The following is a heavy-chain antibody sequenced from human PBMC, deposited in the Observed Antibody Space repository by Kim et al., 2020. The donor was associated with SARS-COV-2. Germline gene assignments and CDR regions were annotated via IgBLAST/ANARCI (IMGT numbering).Heavy chain of an antibody. V-gene: IGHV3-33*01. J-gene: IGHJ4*02. D-gene: IGHD3-22*01. CDR1: GFTFSSYG. Sequence: GGSLRLSCAASGFTFSSYGMHWVRQAPGKGLEWVAVIWYDGSNKYYADSVKGRFTISRDNSKNTLYLQMNSLRAEDTAVYYCARMEGSGYYFSSFDYWGQGTLVTVSS. CDR2: IWYDGSNK. CDR3: ARMEGSGYYFSSFDY.